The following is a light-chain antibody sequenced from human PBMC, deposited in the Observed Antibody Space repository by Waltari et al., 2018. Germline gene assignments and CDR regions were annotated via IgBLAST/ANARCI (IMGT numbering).Light chain of an antibody. CDR1: QSISSY. Sequence: DIQMTQSQYSRSASVGDRVTITCRASQSISSYLNWYQQKPGKAPKLLIYAASSLQSWVPSRFSGSGSGTDFTLTISSLQPEDFATYYCQQSYSTPSGLTFGGGTKVEIK. V-gene: IGKV1-39*01. CDR2: AAS. J-gene: IGKJ4*01. CDR3: QQSYSTPSGLT.